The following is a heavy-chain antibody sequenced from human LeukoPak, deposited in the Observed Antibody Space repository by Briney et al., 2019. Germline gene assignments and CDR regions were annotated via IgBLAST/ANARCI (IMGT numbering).Heavy chain of an antibody. Sequence: GGSLRLSCAASGFTFSSYAMSWVRQAPGKGLEWVSAISGSGGSTYYADSVKGRFTISRDNSKNTLYLQMNSLRAEVSAVYYGAKGRAASGSYYGMDVWGQGTTVTVSS. J-gene: IGHJ6*01. CDR1: GFTFSSYA. CDR3: AKGRAASGSYYGMDV. CDR2: ISGSGGST. V-gene: IGHV3-23*01. D-gene: IGHD6-13*01.